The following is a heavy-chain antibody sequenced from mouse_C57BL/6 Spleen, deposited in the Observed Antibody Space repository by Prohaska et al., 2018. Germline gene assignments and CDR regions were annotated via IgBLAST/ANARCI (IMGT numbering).Heavy chain of an antibody. Sequence: EVQLQQSGPELVKPGASVKISCKASGYTFTDYYMNWVKQSHGKSLEWIGDINPNNGGTSYNQKFKGKATLTVDKSSSTGYMELRSLTSEDSAVYYCARSLLLRFAYWGQGTLVTVSA. V-gene: IGHV1-26*01. CDR2: INPNNGGT. CDR3: ARSLLLRFAY. CDR1: GYTFTDYY. J-gene: IGHJ3*01. D-gene: IGHD1-1*01.